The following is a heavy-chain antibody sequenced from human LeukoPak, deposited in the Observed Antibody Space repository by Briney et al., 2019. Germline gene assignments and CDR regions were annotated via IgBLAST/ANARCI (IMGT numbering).Heavy chain of an antibody. D-gene: IGHD4/OR15-4a*01. CDR2: VDPEDGET. V-gene: IGHV1-69-2*01. Sequence: ASVKVSCKVSGYTFTDYYMHWVQQAPGKGLEWMGLVDPEDGETIYAEKFQGRVTITADTSTDTAYMELSSLRSEDTAVYYCATLSIMVVTSYYYYYMDVWGKGTTVTVS. CDR1: GYTFTDYY. J-gene: IGHJ6*03. CDR3: ATLSIMVVTSYYYYYMDV.